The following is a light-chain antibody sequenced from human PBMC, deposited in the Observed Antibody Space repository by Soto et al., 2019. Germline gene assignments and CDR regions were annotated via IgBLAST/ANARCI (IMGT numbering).Light chain of an antibody. V-gene: IGKV1-39*01. CDR1: QTISTY. CDR2: AAS. J-gene: IGKJ2*01. CDR3: QQSHSIPYI. Sequence: DIQMTQSPSSLSASVGDRVTITCRASQTISTYLNWYQQKPGKAPKLLIYAASSLQIGVPSRFSGSRSGTDFTLTISSLQPEDFATYFCQQSHSIPYIFGQGTKLQLK.